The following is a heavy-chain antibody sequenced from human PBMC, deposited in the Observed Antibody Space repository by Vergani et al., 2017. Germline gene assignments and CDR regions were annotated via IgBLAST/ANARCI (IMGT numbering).Heavy chain of an antibody. D-gene: IGHD2/OR15-2a*01. J-gene: IGHJ6*03. CDR2: IYYSGST. CDR3: ARIKLNMDV. V-gene: IGHV4-59*06. Sequence: QVQLQESGPGLVKPSETLSLTCTVSGGSISSYYWSWIRQPPGKGLEWIGYIYYSGSTYYNPSLKSRVTISVDTSNNQFSLKLSSVTAADTAVYYCARIKLNMDVWGKGTTVTVSS. CDR1: GGSISSYY.